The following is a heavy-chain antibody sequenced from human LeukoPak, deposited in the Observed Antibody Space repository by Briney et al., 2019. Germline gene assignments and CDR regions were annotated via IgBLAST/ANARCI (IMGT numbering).Heavy chain of an antibody. CDR3: ARGVYGMDV. J-gene: IGHJ6*02. CDR1: GFNFNTYW. CDR2: IYSGGST. Sequence: GGSLRLSCAASGFNFNTYWMSWVRQAPGKGLEWVSVIYSGGSTYYADSVKGRFTISRDNSKNTLYLQMNSLRAEDTAVYYCARGVYGMDVWGQGTTVTVSS. V-gene: IGHV3-66*01.